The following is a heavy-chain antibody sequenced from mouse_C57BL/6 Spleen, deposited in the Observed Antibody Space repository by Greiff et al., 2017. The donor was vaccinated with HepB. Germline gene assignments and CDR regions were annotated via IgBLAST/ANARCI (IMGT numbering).Heavy chain of an antibody. CDR1: GYTFTSYW. Sequence: QVQLQQPGAELVRPGSSVKLSCKASGYTFTSYWMDWVKQRPGQGLEWIGNIYPSDSETHYNQKFKDKATLTVDKSSSTAYMQLSSLTSEDSAVYYCARGDSKGGYYYAMDYWGQGTSVTVSS. CDR2: IYPSDSET. V-gene: IGHV1-61*01. J-gene: IGHJ4*01. CDR3: ARGDSKGGYYYAMDY. D-gene: IGHD2-5*01.